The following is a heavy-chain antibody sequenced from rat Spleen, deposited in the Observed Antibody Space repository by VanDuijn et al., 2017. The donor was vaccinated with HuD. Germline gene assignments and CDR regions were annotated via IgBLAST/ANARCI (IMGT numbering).Heavy chain of an antibody. CDR2: ISYDGSTT. V-gene: IGHV5-22*01. D-gene: IGHD4-3*01. J-gene: IGHJ2*01. CDR1: GFTFSDYD. CDR3: AREEFGVRY. Sequence: EVQLVESGGGLVQPGRSMKFSCAASGFTFSDYDMAWVRQAPTKGLEWVASISYDGSTTYYRDSVKGRFTISRDNAKSTLYLQMNSLRSEDTATYYCAREEFGVRYWGQGVMVTVSS.